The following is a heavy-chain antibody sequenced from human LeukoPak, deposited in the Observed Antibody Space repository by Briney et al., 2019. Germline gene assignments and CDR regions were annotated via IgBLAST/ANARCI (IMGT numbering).Heavy chain of an antibody. CDR2: IYHSGST. CDR3: ARVTGYMIEDYFDY. CDR1: GYSISSGYY. V-gene: IGHV4-38-2*02. Sequence: SETLSLTCTVSGYSISSGYYWGWIRQPPEKGLEWIGSIYHSGSTYYNPSLKSRVTISVDTSKNQFSLKLNSVTAADTAVYYCARVTGYMIEDYFDYWGQGILVTVSS. J-gene: IGHJ4*02. D-gene: IGHD3-9*01.